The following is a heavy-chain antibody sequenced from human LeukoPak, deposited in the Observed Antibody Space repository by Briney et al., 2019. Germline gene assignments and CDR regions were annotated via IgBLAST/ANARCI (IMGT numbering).Heavy chain of an antibody. CDR3: ARGYSSSWSTDLDY. CDR2: ISYDGSNK. J-gene: IGHJ4*02. D-gene: IGHD6-13*01. CDR1: GFTFSSYA. V-gene: IGHV3-30*04. Sequence: GGSLRLSCAASGFTFSSYAMHWVRQAPGKGLEWVAVISYDGSNKYYADSVKGRFTISRDNSKNTLYLQMNSLRAEDTAVYYWARGYSSSWSTDLDYWGQGTLVTVSS.